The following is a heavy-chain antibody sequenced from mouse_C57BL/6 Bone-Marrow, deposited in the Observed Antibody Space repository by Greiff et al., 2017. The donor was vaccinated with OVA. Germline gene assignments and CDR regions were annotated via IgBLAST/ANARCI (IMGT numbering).Heavy chain of an antibody. D-gene: IGHD2-4*01. Sequence: QVQLQQPGPELVKPGASVKLSCKASGYTFTSYWMHWVKQRPGQGLEWIGNINPSNGGTNYNEKFKSKATLTVDKSSSTAYMQLSSLTSEDSAVYYCAREGLRRAWFAYWGQGTLVTVSA. V-gene: IGHV1-53*01. CDR3: AREGLRRAWFAY. CDR2: INPSNGGT. CDR1: GYTFTSYW. J-gene: IGHJ3*01.